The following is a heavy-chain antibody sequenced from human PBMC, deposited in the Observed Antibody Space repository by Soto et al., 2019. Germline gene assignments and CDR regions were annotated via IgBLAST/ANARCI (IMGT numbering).Heavy chain of an antibody. J-gene: IGHJ4*02. Sequence: RQAPGKGLEWVAVIWNDGSNKYYADSVKGRFTLPRDNSKNTLYLQMNRLRAEETAVYSYQRDSSERWLHYTMDYGGQGTLVTVS. V-gene: IGHV3-33*01. CDR3: QRDSSERWLHYTMDY. CDR2: IWNDGSNK. D-gene: IGHD3-10*01.